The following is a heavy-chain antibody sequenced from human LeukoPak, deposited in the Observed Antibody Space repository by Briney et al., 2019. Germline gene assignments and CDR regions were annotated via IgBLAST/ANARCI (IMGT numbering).Heavy chain of an antibody. D-gene: IGHD3-16*01. CDR3: ARSSHRLYDYVWGSYESKDY. CDR2: FDPEDGET. Sequence: VASVKVSCKVSGYTLTELSMHWVRQAPGKGLEWMGGFDPEDGETIYAQKFQGRVTMTEDTSTDTAYMELSSLRSEDTAVYYCARSSHRLYDYVWGSYESKDYWGQGTLVTVSS. J-gene: IGHJ4*02. CDR1: GYTLTELS. V-gene: IGHV1-24*01.